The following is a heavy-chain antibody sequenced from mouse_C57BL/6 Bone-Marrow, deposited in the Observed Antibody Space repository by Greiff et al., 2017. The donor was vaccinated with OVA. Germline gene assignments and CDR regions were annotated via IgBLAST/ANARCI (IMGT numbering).Heavy chain of an antibody. D-gene: IGHD2-3*01. V-gene: IGHV5-6*01. CDR3: ARPYDWVAY. CDR2: ISSGGSYT. CDR1: GFTFSSYG. J-gene: IGHJ3*01. Sequence: EVQLVESGGDLVKPGGSLKLSCAASGFTFSSYGMSWVRQTPDKRLEWVATISSGGSYTYYPDSVKGLFTISRDNAKNTLYLQMSSLKSEDTAMYYCARPYDWVAYWGQGTLVTVSA.